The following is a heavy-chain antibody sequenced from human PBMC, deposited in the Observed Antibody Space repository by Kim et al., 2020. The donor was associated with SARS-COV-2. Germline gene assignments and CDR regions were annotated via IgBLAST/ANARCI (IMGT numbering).Heavy chain of an antibody. D-gene: IGHD3-22*01. CDR3: AREGNYYDSSGYYRSSFDAFDI. Sequence: GGSPRPSCAASGFTFSSYEMNWVRQAPGKGLEWVSYISSSGSTIYYADSVKGRFTISRDNAKNSLYLQMNSLRAEDTAVYYCAREGNYYDSSGYYRSSFDAFDIWGQGTMVTVSS. CDR1: GFTFSSYE. CDR2: ISSSGSTI. V-gene: IGHV3-48*03. J-gene: IGHJ3*02.